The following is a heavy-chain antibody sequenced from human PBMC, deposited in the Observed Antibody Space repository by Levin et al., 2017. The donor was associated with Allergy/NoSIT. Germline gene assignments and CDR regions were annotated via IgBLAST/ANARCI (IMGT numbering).Heavy chain of an antibody. J-gene: IGHJ6*02. CDR1: GFTFSSYS. V-gene: IGHV3-21*01. CDR3: AGAYYYGSGSPPGTYYGMDG. Sequence: GGSLRLSCAASGFTFSSYSMNWVRQAPGKGLEWVSSISSSSSYIYYADSVKGRFTISRDNAKNSLYLQMNSLRAEDTAVYYCAGAYYYGSGSPPGTYYGMDGWGQGTTVTVSS. CDR2: ISSSSSYI. D-gene: IGHD3-10*01.